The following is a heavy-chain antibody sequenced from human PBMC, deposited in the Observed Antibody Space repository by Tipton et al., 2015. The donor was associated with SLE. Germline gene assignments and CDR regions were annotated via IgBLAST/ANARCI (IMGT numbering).Heavy chain of an antibody. J-gene: IGHJ4*02. CDR1: GGSISSYY. CDR2: IYYSGST. V-gene: IGHV4-59*01. CDR3: ARDPDASGSPYYFDY. D-gene: IGHD1-26*01. Sequence: TLSLTCTVSGGSISSYYWSWIRQPPGKGLEWIGYIYYSGSTNYNPSLKSRVTISVDTSKNQFSLKLSSVTAADTAVYYCARDPDASGSPYYFDYWGQGTLVTVSS.